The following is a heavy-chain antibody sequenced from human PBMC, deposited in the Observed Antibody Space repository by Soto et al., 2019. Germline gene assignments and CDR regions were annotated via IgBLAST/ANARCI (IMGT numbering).Heavy chain of an antibody. V-gene: IGHV1-69*01. Sequence: VKVSCKASGDTFSSYAISWVRQAPGQGLEWMGGIVPIFATANYAQKFQGRVTITADESTNTAYMELSSLRSEDTAVYYCAKTPPRTTATAYYFDYWGQGTLVTVSS. D-gene: IGHD4-17*01. CDR2: IVPIFATA. CDR1: GDTFSSYA. CDR3: AKTPPRTTATAYYFDY. J-gene: IGHJ4*02.